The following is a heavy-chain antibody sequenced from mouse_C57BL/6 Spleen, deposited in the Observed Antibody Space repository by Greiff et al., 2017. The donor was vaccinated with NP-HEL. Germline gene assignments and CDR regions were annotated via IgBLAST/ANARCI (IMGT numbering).Heavy chain of an antibody. CDR3: ARRGLSFAY. CDR2: INPNNGGT. V-gene: IGHV1-26*01. CDR1: GYTFTDYY. J-gene: IGHJ3*01. Sequence: EVQLQQSGPELVKPGASVKISCKASGYTFTDYYMNWVKQSHGKSLEWIGDINPNNGGTSYNQKFKGKATLTVDKSSSTAYMELHSLTSEDSAVYYCARRGLSFAYWGQGTLVTVSA. D-gene: IGHD2-4*01.